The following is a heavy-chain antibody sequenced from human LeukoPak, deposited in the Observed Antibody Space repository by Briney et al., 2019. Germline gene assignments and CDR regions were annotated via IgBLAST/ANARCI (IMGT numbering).Heavy chain of an antibody. CDR3: ARDSGGRRYYFTD. Sequence: PGRSLRLSCAASGFIFSNSGMHWVRQAPGKGLEWMTVIYTDGSTKYYADSVKGRFTISRDNSQNTLYLQMNSLRADDTAVYYCARDSGGRRYYFTDWGQGTLVTVSS. J-gene: IGHJ4*02. V-gene: IGHV3-33*01. D-gene: IGHD3-10*01. CDR1: GFIFSNSG. CDR2: IYTDGSTK.